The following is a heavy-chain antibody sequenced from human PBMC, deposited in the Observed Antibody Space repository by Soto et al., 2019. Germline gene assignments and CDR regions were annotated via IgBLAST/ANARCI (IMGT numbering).Heavy chain of an antibody. CDR1: GYTFTRYG. CDR3: ARDFPDSSPGSWFDP. CDR2: ISAYNGNT. Sequence: GASGKVSWKASGYTFTRYGITWGRPAPGQGREWMGWISAYNGNTNYAQKLQGRVTMTTDTSTSTAYMELRSLRSDDTAVYYCARDFPDSSPGSWFDPWGQGTLVTVSS. J-gene: IGHJ5*02. V-gene: IGHV1-18*01. D-gene: IGHD3-22*01.